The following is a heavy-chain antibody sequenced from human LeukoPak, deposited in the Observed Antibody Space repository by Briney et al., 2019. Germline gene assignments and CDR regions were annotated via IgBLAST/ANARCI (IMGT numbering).Heavy chain of an antibody. CDR1: GGSISSSSYY. V-gene: IGHV4-39*01. D-gene: IGHD2-15*01. J-gene: IGHJ5*02. CDR2: IYYSGST. Sequence: SETLSLTCTVSGGSISSSSYYWGWIRQPPGKGLEWSGSIYYSGSTYYNPSLKSRVTISVDTSKNQFSLKLSSVTAADTAVYYCARQIVVVVAATTHNWFDPWGQGTLVTVSS. CDR3: ARQIVVVVAATTHNWFDP.